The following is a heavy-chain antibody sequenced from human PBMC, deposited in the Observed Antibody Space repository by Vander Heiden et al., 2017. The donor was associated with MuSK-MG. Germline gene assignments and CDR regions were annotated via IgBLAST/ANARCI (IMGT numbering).Heavy chain of an antibody. Sequence: VQLVASGGGLVQPGGSLRLSCAASGFTMSDHYLEWVRQAPGKGLEWVGRTRNKAKSYTTEYAASVKGRFTISRDDSKNSLYLQMNSLRTEDTAVYFCSRSFRRGGRHYFASWGQGTLVTVSS. J-gene: IGHJ4*02. D-gene: IGHD2-15*01. CDR1: GFTMSDHY. CDR2: TRNKAKSYTT. CDR3: SRSFRRGGRHYFAS. V-gene: IGHV3-72*01.